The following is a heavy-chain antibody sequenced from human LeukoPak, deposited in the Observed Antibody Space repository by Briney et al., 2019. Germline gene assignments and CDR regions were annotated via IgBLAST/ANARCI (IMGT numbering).Heavy chain of an antibody. Sequence: GGSMRLSCAASGFIFTDYWMHWVRQGPGKELVWVARISGDGRGTTYADSVKGRFTISRDNAKGTAFLQMKSLRAEDTALYYCAKEDGSWYDAYYYYGMDVWGQGTTVTVSS. CDR2: ISGDGRGT. J-gene: IGHJ6*02. D-gene: IGHD6-13*01. V-gene: IGHV3-74*01. CDR3: AKEDGSWYDAYYYYGMDV. CDR1: GFIFTDYW.